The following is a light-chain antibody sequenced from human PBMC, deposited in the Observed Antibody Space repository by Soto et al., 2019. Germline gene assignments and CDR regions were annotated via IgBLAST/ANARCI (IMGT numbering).Light chain of an antibody. CDR1: SGHSSYA. J-gene: IGLJ1*01. CDR2: LNSDGSH. CDR3: QTWGTGIHYV. V-gene: IGLV4-69*01. Sequence: QLVLTQSPSASASLGASVKLTCTLSSGHSSYAIAWHQQQPEKGPRYLMKLNSDGSHSKGHGIPDRFSGSSSGAERYLTISSLQSEDEGDYYCQTWGTGIHYVFGTGTKLTVL.